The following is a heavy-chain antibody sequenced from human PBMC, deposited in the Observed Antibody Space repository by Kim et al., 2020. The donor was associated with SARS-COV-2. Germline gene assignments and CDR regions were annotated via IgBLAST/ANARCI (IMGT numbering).Heavy chain of an antibody. V-gene: IGHV3-21*01. CDR1: GFTFSSYS. Sequence: GGSLRLSCAASGFTFSSYSMNWVRQAPGKGLEWVSSISSSSSYIYYADSVKGRFTISRDNAKNSLYLQMNSLRAEDTAVYYCARDRDVLRYFDWLPGDAFDIWGQGTMVTVSS. CDR3: ARDRDVLRYFDWLPGDAFDI. CDR2: ISSSSSYI. J-gene: IGHJ3*02. D-gene: IGHD3-9*01.